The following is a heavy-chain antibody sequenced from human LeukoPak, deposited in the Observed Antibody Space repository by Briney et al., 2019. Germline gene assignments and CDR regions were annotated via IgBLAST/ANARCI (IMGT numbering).Heavy chain of an antibody. D-gene: IGHD2-15*01. V-gene: IGHV3-33*01. CDR2: IWYDGSNK. J-gene: IGHJ1*01. CDR1: GFTFSSYG. CDR3: ARDRYCSGGSCYSPSLTGYFQH. Sequence: GGSLRLSCAASGFTFSSYGMHWVRQAPGKGLEWVAVIWYDGSNKYYADSVKGRFTISRDNSKNTLYPQMNSLRAEDTAVYYCARDRYCSGGSCYSPSLTGYFQHWGQGTLVTVSS.